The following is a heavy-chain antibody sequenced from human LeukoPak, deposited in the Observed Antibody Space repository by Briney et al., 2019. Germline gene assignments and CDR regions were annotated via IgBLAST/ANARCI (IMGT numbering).Heavy chain of an antibody. D-gene: IGHD4-17*01. CDR2: MNPNSGNT. CDR1: GYTFTSYD. Sequence: ASVKVSCKASGYTFTSYDINWVRQATGQGLEWMGWMNPNSGNTGYAQKFQGRVTMTRDTSTSTAYMELSGLRSEDTAVYYCARWSTVTTKRLTPHFDYWGQGTLVTVSS. J-gene: IGHJ4*02. CDR3: ARWSTVTTKRLTPHFDY. V-gene: IGHV1-8*02.